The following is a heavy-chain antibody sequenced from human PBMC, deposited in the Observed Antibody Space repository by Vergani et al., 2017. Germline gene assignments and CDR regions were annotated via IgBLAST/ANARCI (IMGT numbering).Heavy chain of an antibody. CDR1: GYTFTSYA. J-gene: IGHJ6*02. CDR2: INAGNGNT. Sequence: QVQLVQSGAEVKNPGASVKVSCKASGYTFTSYAMHWVRQAPGQRLEWMGWINAGNGNTKYSQKFQGRVTITRDTSASTAYMELSSLRSEDTAVYYCARSSAAGTNYYYYGMDVGGQGTTVTVSS. CDR3: ARSSAAGTNYYYYGMDV. V-gene: IGHV1-3*01. D-gene: IGHD6-13*01.